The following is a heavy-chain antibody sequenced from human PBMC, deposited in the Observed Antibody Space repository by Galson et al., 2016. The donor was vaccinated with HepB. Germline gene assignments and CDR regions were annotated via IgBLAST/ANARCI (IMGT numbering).Heavy chain of an antibody. V-gene: IGHV3-7*03. CDR2: IKQDGSEK. J-gene: IGHJ6*02. CDR3: VKGPGQLQAPYQYGMDV. D-gene: IGHD5-24*01. Sequence: SLRLSCADSGFTFSSYWMSWVRQAPGKGLEWEANIKQDGSEKYYVDSVKGRFTISRDNSKNTLYLQMNSLRDEDTAVYYCVKGPGQLQAPYQYGMDVWGQGTTVTVSS. CDR1: GFTFSSYW.